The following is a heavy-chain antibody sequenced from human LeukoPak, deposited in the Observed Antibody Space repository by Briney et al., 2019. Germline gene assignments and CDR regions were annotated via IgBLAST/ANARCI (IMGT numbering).Heavy chain of an antibody. CDR1: RYSFTSYW. J-gene: IGHJ5*02. CDR3: ARQILYSSSWYYWFDP. V-gene: IGHV5-51*01. CDR2: IYPGDSDT. D-gene: IGHD6-13*01. Sequence: GESLKISCKGSRYSFTSYWISWVRQMPRKGLEWMGIIYPGDSDTRYSPSFQGQVTISADKSISTAYLQWSSLKASDTAMYYCARQILYSSSWYYWFDPWGQGTLVTVSS.